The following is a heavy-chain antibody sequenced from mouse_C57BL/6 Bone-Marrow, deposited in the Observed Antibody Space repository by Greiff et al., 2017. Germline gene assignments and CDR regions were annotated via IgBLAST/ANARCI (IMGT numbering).Heavy chain of an antibody. J-gene: IGHJ4*01. D-gene: IGHD6-2*01. CDR2: IWSGGST. CDR3: ARKDCNYYAMDY. V-gene: IGHV2-2*01. CDR1: GFSLTGYG. Sequence: QVQLKQSGPGLVQPSQSLSITCTVSGFSLTGYGVHWVRQSPGKGLEWLGVIWSGGSTDYNAAFISRLSISKDNSKSKVFFKMNSLQADDTAIYYCARKDCNYYAMDYWGQGTSVTVSS.